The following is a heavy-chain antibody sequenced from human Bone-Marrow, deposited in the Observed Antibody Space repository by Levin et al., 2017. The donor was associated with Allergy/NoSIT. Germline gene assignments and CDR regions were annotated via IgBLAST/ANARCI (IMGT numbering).Heavy chain of an antibody. Sequence: SETLSLTCTVSGGSISSSTWWSWVRQSPGKGLEWIGEIYHGGRTNYNPSLKSRVPMSVDKSKSQFSLKLSSVTAAATAVYYCARDPLDYGTNSGNYWGQGTLVTVSS. CDR3: ARDPLDYGTNSGNY. J-gene: IGHJ4*02. CDR2: IYHGGRT. D-gene: IGHD4-17*01. CDR1: GGSISSSTW. V-gene: IGHV4-4*02.